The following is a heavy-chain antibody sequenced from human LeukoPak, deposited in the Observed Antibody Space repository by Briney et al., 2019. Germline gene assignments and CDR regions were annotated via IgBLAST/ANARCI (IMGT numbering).Heavy chain of an antibody. CDR1: GFTFSSYG. Sequence: GGSLRLSCAASGFTFSSYGMHWVRQAPGKGLEWVAVISYDGSNKYYADSVKGRFTISRDNSKNTLYLQMNSLRAEDTAVYYCAREYNYGSGSLGQWGFDYWGQGTLVTVPS. V-gene: IGHV3-30*03. D-gene: IGHD3-10*01. CDR2: ISYDGSNK. J-gene: IGHJ4*02. CDR3: AREYNYGSGSLGQWGFDY.